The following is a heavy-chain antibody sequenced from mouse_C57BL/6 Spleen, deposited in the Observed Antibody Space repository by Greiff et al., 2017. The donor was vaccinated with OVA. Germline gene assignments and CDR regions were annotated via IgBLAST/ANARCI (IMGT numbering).Heavy chain of an antibody. CDR1: GYTFTSYW. CDR3: ARSGAGRYCDV. V-gene: IGHV1-64*01. D-gene: IGHD3-3*01. Sequence: VQLQQPGAELVKPGASVKLSCKASGYTFTSYWMHWVKQRPGQGLEWIGMIHPNSGSTNYNEKFKSKATLTVDKSSSTAYMHLSSLTSEDSAVYYCARSGAGRYCDVWGTGTTVTVSS. J-gene: IGHJ1*03. CDR2: IHPNSGST.